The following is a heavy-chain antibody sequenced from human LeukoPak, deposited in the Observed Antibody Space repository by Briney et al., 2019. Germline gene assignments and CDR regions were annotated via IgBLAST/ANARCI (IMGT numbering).Heavy chain of an antibody. V-gene: IGHV3-48*04. CDR1: GFTFSSYA. Sequence: GGSLRLSCAASGFTFSSYAMHWVRQAPGKGLEWVSYISSSSSTIYYADSVKGRFTISRDNARNSLYLQMNSLRAEDTAVYYCARGRGGAATKPDWFDPWGQGTLVTVSS. CDR2: ISSSSSTI. J-gene: IGHJ5*02. D-gene: IGHD3-16*01. CDR3: ARGRGGAATKPDWFDP.